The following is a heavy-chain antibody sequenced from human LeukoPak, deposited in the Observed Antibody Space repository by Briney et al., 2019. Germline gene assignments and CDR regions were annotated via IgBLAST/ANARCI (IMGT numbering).Heavy chain of an antibody. CDR2: ISAYNGNT. V-gene: IGHV1-18*01. CDR1: GYTFTSYG. D-gene: IGHD2-2*02. CDR3: ARGRVVPAAILVYYYYYMDV. Sequence: GASVTVSCKASGYTFTSYGISWVRQAPGQGLEWMGWISAYNGNTNYAQKLQGRVTMTTDTSTSTAYMELRSLRSDDTAVYYCARGRVVPAAILVYYYYYMDVWGKGTTVTVSS. J-gene: IGHJ6*03.